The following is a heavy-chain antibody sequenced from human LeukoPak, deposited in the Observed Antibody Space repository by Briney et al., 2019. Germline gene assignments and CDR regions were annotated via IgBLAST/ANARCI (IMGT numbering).Heavy chain of an antibody. CDR2: IYWNDDK. CDR1: GFSLSTSGVG. V-gene: IGHV2-5*01. J-gene: IGHJ3*02. D-gene: IGHD3-10*01. Sequence: SGPTLVKPTQTLTLTCTFSGFSLSTSGVGVGWIRQPPGKALEWLALIYWNDDKRYSPSLKSRLTITKDTSKNQVVLTMTNMDPVDTATYYCAHVRDVLLWFGESLPGAFDIWGQGTMVTVSS. CDR3: AHVRDVLLWFGESLPGAFDI.